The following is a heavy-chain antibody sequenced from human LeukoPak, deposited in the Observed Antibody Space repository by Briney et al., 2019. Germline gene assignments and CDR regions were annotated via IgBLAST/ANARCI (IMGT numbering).Heavy chain of an antibody. J-gene: IGHJ4*02. CDR3: ARDDRVMVRGVPDY. CDR2: INWNGGST. D-gene: IGHD3-10*01. V-gene: IGHV3-20*04. CDR1: GFTFDDYG. Sequence: GGSLRLSCAASGFTFDDYGMSWVRPAPGKGLEWVSGINWNGGSTGYADSVKGRFTISRDNAKNSLYLQMNSLRAEDTALYYCARDDRVMVRGVPDYWGQGTLVTVSS.